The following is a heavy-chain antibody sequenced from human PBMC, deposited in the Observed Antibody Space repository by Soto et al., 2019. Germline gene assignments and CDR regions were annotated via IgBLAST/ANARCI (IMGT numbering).Heavy chain of an antibody. CDR3: VRGAAAFAGAEY. CDR1: GFTFSSCW. V-gene: IGHV3-74*01. Sequence: EVQLVEAGGGSVQPGGSLRLSCEGSGFTFSSCWMHWVRQAPGKGLVWVARINRDGSSTTYGDPVKGRLTISRDNAKNTLYLQMNSLRADDTALYYCVRGAAAFAGAEYWGQGTLVSVSS. D-gene: IGHD2-15*01. J-gene: IGHJ4*02. CDR2: INRDGSST.